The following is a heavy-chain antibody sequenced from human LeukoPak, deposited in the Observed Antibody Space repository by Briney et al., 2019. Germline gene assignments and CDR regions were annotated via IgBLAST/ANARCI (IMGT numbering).Heavy chain of an antibody. CDR2: LKQYGRT. CDR3: ARGPPIDYDYVWGISGNFDS. D-gene: IGHD3-16*01. V-gene: IGHV4-34*01. J-gene: IGHJ4*02. Sequence: PTVTLSLTCAVYGGSFSGFYWTWIRQPPGKGLEWIGELKQYGRTNYNPSLKSRVPISIDMSENHVSLKLRSATAADTAVYYCARGPPIDYDYVWGISGNFDSWGQGALVTVSS. CDR1: GGSFSGFY.